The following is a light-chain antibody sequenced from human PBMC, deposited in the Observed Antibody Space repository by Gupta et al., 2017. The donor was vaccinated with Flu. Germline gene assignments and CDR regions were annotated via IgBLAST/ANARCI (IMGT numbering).Light chain of an antibody. CDR1: ALKKKY. CDR3: YSTDSSGNHGL. V-gene: IGLV3-10*01. CDR2: EDS. Sequence: YELTQPPLVSVSPGKTARIPCAGDALKKKYAYWYQQKSGQAPVLVIYEDSKRPSWILERFSGSSSGTMATLTISGAQVEDEADYYCYSTDSSGNHGLFGGGTKLTVL. J-gene: IGLJ2*01.